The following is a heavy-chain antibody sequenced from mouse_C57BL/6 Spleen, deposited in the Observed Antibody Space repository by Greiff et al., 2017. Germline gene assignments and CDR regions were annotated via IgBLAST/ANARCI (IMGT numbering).Heavy chain of an antibody. CDR2: IYPGDGDT. D-gene: IGHD2-5*01. CDR1: GYAFSSYW. J-gene: IGHJ4*01. V-gene: IGHV1-80*01. Sequence: QVQLQQSGAELVKPGASVKISCKASGYAFSSYWMNWVKQRPGKGLEWIGQIYPGDGDTNYTGKFKGKATLTADKSSSTAYMQLSSLTSEDSAVYFCARGGYYSNFYYAMDYWGQGTSVTVSS. CDR3: ARGGYYSNFYYAMDY.